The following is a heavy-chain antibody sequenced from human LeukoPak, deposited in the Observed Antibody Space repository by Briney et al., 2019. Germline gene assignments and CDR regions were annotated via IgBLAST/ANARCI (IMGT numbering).Heavy chain of an antibody. Sequence: GGSLRLSCAASGFTFSGSALHWVRRASGKGLEWVGRIRGKGDSYSTAYAASVKGRFTISRDDSKNTAYLQMNSLKTEDTAVYYCRGAYYDSGGPEYYFDYWGQGTLVTVSS. CDR3: RGAYYDSGGPEYYFDY. D-gene: IGHD3-22*01. CDR1: GFTFSGSA. CDR2: IRGKGDSYST. J-gene: IGHJ4*02. V-gene: IGHV3-73*01.